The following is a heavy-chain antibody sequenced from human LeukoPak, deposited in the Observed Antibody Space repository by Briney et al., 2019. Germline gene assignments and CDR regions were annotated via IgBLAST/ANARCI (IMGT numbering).Heavy chain of an antibody. J-gene: IGHJ4*02. CDR3: XXPXXXVVVAAFDY. V-gene: IGHV3-23*01. D-gene: IGHD2-15*01. Sequence: PGGSLRLSCAASGFTFSSYAMSWVRQAPGKGLEWVSAISGSGGSTYYADSVKGRFTISRDNSKNTLYLQMNSLRAEDTAVYYXXXPXXXVVVAAFDYWGQGTLVTVSS. CDR2: ISGSGGST. CDR1: GFTFSSYA.